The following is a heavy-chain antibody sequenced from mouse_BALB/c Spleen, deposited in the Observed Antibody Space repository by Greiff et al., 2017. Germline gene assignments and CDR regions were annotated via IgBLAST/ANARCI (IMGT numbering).Heavy chain of an antibody. Sequence: QVQLQQPGAELVKPGAPVKLSCKASGYTFTSYWMNWVKQRPGRGLAWIGRIDPSDSETHYNQKFKDKATLTADKSSRTAYMQLSSLTSEDSAVYYCARRRAYAMDYWGQGTSVTVSS. CDR1: GYTFTSYW. J-gene: IGHJ4*01. CDR2: IDPSDSET. D-gene: IGHD3-3*01. V-gene: IGHV1-69*02. CDR3: ARRRAYAMDY.